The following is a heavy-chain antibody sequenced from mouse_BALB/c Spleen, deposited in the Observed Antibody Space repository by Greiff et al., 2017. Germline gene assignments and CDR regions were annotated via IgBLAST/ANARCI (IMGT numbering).Heavy chain of an antibody. Sequence: VQGVESGPGLVAPSQSLSITCTVSGFSLTSYDISWIRQPPGKGLEWLGVIWTGGGTNYNSAFMSRLSISKDNSKSQVFLKMNSLQTDDTAIYYCVREDYGSPFAYWGQGTLVTVSA. D-gene: IGHD1-1*01. CDR1: GFSLTSYD. CDR2: IWTGGGT. V-gene: IGHV2-9-2*01. CDR3: VREDYGSPFAY. J-gene: IGHJ3*01.